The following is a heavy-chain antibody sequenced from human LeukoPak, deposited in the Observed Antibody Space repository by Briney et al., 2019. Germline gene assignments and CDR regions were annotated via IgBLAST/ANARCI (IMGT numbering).Heavy chain of an antibody. D-gene: IGHD3-10*01. Sequence: GGSLRLSCAASGITFSGYAMTWVRQVPGRGLEWVSDISGRGENTYYADSVKGRFTISRDNSMNTLYLQMNSLRAEDTAVYYCARRGNDASGTSLNYWGQGTLVTVS. CDR1: GITFSGYA. V-gene: IGHV3-23*01. CDR3: ARRGNDASGTSLNY. J-gene: IGHJ4*02. CDR2: ISGRGENT.